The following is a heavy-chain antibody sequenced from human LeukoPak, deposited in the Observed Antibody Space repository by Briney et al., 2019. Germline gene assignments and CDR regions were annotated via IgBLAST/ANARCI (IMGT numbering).Heavy chain of an antibody. V-gene: IGHV1-2*06. J-gene: IGHJ3*02. Sequence: ASVKVSCKASGYTFTGYYMHWVRQAPGQGLEWMGRINPNSGSTNYAQKFQGRVTMTRDTSISTAYMELSRLRSDDTAVYYCASEAVAGTNDAFDIWGQGTMVTVSS. CDR1: GYTFTGYY. CDR3: ASEAVAGTNDAFDI. D-gene: IGHD6-19*01. CDR2: INPNSGST.